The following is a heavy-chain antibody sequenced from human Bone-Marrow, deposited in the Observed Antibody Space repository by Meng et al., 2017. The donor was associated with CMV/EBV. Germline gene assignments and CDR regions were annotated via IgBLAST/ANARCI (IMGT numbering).Heavy chain of an antibody. CDR3: ARGRRGVVTIDY. CDR1: GGSFSGYY. J-gene: IGHJ4*02. Sequence: SETLSLTCAVYGGSFSGYYWSWIRQPPGKGLEWIEEINHSGSTNYNPSLKSRVTISVDTSKNQFPLKLSSVTAADTAVYYCARGRRGVVTIDYWGQGTLVTVSS. CDR2: INHSGST. D-gene: IGHD3-22*01. V-gene: IGHV4-34*01.